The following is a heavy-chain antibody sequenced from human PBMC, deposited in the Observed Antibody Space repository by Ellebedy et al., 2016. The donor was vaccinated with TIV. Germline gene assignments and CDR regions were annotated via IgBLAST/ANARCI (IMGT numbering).Heavy chain of an antibody. CDR3: ARGDGVVPAARKDY. D-gene: IGHD2-2*01. CDR2: ISGDNGNT. Sequence: ASVKVSXXTSGYTFTSYGVNWVRQAPGQGLEWMGWISGDNGNTNYAQKLQGRVTMTTDTSTSTAYMELRSLISDDTAVYYCARGDGVVPAARKDYWGQGTLVTVSS. V-gene: IGHV1-18*01. CDR1: GYTFTSYG. J-gene: IGHJ4*02.